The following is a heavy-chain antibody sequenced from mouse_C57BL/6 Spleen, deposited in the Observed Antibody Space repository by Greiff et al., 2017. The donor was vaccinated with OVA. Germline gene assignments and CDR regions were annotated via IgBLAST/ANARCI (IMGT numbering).Heavy chain of an antibody. V-gene: IGHV1-15*01. CDR2: IDPETGGT. CDR1: GYTFTDYE. J-gene: IGHJ2*01. D-gene: IGHD2-4*01. CDR3: HYDARS. Sequence: VQLQESGAELVRPGASVTLSCKASGYTFTDYEMHWVKQTPVHGLEWIGAIDPETGGTAYNQKFKGKAILTADKSSSTAYMALRSLTSEDSAVYYCHYDARSWGQGTTLTVSS.